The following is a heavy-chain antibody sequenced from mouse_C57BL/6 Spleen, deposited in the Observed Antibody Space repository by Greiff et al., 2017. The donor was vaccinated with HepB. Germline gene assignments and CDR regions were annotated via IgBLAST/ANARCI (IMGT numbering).Heavy chain of an antibody. V-gene: IGHV1-64*01. Sequence: VQLQQSGAELVKPGASVKLSCKASGYTFTSYWMHWVKQRPGQGLEWIGMIHPNSGSTNYNEKFKSKATLTVDKSSSTAYMQLSSLTSEDSAVYYCAREDGSSLYAMDYWGQGTSVTVSS. CDR2: IHPNSGST. D-gene: IGHD1-1*01. J-gene: IGHJ4*01. CDR1: GYTFTSYW. CDR3: AREDGSSLYAMDY.